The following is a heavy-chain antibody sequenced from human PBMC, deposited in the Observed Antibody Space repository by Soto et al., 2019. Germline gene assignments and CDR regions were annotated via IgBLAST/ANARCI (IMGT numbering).Heavy chain of an antibody. Sequence: QVQLQQWGAGLLKPSETLSLTCAVYGGSFSGYYWSWIRQPPGKGLEWIGEINHSGSTNYNPSLKSRVTISLDTSENQFSLKLSSVTAADTAVYYCARGVLVWRLSTYYFDYWGQGTLVTVSS. CDR1: GGSFSGYY. D-gene: IGHD3-9*01. CDR2: INHSGST. V-gene: IGHV4-34*01. J-gene: IGHJ4*02. CDR3: ARGVLVWRLSTYYFDY.